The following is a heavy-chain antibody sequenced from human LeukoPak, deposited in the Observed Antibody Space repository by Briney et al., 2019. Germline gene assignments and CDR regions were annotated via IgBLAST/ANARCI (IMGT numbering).Heavy chain of an antibody. V-gene: IGHV3-30*04. CDR1: GFTFSSYV. J-gene: IGHJ2*01. CDR2: ISYDGSNE. Sequence: GGSLRLSCAASGFTFSSYVMHWVRQAPGKGLEWVAIISYDGSNEYYADSVKGRFTISRDNSKNTLYLQMNSLRAADTAVYYCARHGDYGDYHDLYWYFDLWGRGTLVTVSS. CDR3: ARHGDYGDYHDLYWYFDL. D-gene: IGHD4-17*01.